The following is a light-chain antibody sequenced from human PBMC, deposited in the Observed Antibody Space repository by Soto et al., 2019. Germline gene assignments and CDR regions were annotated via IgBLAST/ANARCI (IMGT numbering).Light chain of an antibody. CDR2: DVS. CDR3: QSFDSSLSVV. Sequence: QSALTQPRSVSGSPGQSVTISCTGTSSDVGGYNYVSWYQQHPGKAPKLMIYDVSKRPSGVPDRFSGSKSGNTASLTISGLQAEDEADYYCQSFDSSLSVVFGGGTQLTVL. J-gene: IGLJ2*01. CDR1: SSDVGGYNY. V-gene: IGLV2-11*01.